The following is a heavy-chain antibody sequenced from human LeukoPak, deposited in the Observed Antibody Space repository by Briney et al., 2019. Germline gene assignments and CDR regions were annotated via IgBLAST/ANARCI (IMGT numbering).Heavy chain of an antibody. CDR3: ARDRAASKDIVVVPAALGY. Sequence: GGSLRLSCEGSGFTFSNYWMGWVRQAPGKGLQWVANIKTDGSEKYYVDSVKGRFTISRDNAKNSLYLQMNSLRAEDTAVYYCARDRAASKDIVVVPAALGYWGQGTLVTVSS. J-gene: IGHJ4*02. D-gene: IGHD2-2*01. CDR1: GFTFSNYW. CDR2: IKTDGSEK. V-gene: IGHV3-7*01.